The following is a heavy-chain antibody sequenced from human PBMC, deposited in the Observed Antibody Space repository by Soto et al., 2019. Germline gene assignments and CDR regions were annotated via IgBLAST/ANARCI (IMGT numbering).Heavy chain of an antibody. Sequence: EVQLVESGGGLVQPGGSLRLSCAASGFTFSSYWMHWVRQAPGKGLVWVSRINSDGSSTSYADSVKGRFTISRDNAKNTLYLQMNSLRAEDTAVSYCARAGGWELPFDYWGQGTLVTVSS. J-gene: IGHJ4*02. V-gene: IGHV3-74*01. D-gene: IGHD1-26*01. CDR1: GFTFSSYW. CDR3: ARAGGWELPFDY. CDR2: INSDGSST.